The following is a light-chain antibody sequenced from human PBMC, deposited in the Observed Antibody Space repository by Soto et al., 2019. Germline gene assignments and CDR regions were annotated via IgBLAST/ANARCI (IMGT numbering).Light chain of an antibody. V-gene: IGLV2-23*03. J-gene: IGLJ2*01. CDR1: SSDVGSYNH. Sequence: QSVLTQPASVSGSPGQSITISCTGTSSDVGSYNHVSWYQQHPGKAPKLMIYEGSKWPSGVSNRFSGSKSGTTASLTTSGLQAEDEADYYCCSYAGSNTFVVFGGGTKLTVL. CDR3: CSYAGSNTFVV. CDR2: EGS.